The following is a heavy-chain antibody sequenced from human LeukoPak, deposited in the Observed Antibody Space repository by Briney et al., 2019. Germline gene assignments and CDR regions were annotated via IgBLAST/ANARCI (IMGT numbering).Heavy chain of an antibody. V-gene: IGHV1-18*01. Sequence: ASVKVSCKASGYTFTSYGISWVRQAPGQGLEWMGWISAYNGNTNCAQKLQGRVTMTTDTSTSTAYMELRSLRSDDTAVYYCARYLARFFPGSFDYWGQRTLVTVSS. CDR1: GYTFTSYG. J-gene: IGHJ4*02. CDR3: ARYLARFFPGSFDY. D-gene: IGHD3-3*01. CDR2: ISAYNGNT.